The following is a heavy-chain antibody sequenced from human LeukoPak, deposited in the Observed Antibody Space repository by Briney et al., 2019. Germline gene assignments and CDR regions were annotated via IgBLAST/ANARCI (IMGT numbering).Heavy chain of an antibody. V-gene: IGHV3-9*01. CDR3: AKDSDYGDSI. CDR2: ISWNSGSI. Sequence: PWGSLRLSCAASGFTFDDYAMHWVRQAPGKGLEWVSGISWNSGSIGYADSVKGRFTISRDNAKNSLYLQMNSLRAEDTALYYCAKDSDYGDSIWGQGTLVTVSS. D-gene: IGHD4-17*01. J-gene: IGHJ4*02. CDR1: GFTFDDYA.